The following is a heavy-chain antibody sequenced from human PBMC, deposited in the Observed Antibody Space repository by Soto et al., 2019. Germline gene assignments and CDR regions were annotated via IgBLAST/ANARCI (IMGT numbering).Heavy chain of an antibody. CDR2: ISGSAGST. V-gene: IGHV3-23*01. Sequence: GGSLRLSCAASGFTFSSYAMSWVRQAPGKGLEWVSAISGSAGSTYYADSVKGRFTISRANSKSTLYLQMNSLRAEDTAVYHCANGGSVVVDARAELTAIGCWGRVTMGGASS. CDR3: ANGGSVVVDARAELTAIGC. D-gene: IGHD2-15*01. CDR1: GFTFSSYA. J-gene: IGHJ4*02.